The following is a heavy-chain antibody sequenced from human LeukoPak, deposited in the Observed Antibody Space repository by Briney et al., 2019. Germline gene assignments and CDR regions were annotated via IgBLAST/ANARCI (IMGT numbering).Heavy chain of an antibody. CDR2: IYSSGST. CDR3: ARASYYGSGFGY. Sequence: SETLSLTGTVSGGSISSYYWSWIRQPPGKGLKWMGYIYSSGSTNSNPSLKTRATISVDTSKNQSSLKLSSVTAADTAVNSCARASYYGSGFGYWGQGTLVTVSS. V-gene: IGHV4-59*01. D-gene: IGHD3-10*01. J-gene: IGHJ4*02. CDR1: GGSISSYY.